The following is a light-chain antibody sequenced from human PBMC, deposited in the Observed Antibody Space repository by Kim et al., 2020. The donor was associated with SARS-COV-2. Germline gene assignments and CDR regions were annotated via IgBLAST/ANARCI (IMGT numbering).Light chain of an antibody. CDR2: EDN. CDR1: SGSRDSDY. V-gene: IGLV6-57*03. Sequence: KAVTTSCTRSSGSRDSDYVQSYQQLPDRAPTTVICEDNQRPYGVPCRLSGSIDSSSSAASLTISGLKTEDEACYFCQSCDRSNQGVFGGGTQLTVL. CDR3: QSCDRSNQGV. J-gene: IGLJ3*02.